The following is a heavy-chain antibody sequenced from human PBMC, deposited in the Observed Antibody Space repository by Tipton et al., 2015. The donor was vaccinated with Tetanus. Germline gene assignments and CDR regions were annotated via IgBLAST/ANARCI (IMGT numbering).Heavy chain of an antibody. D-gene: IGHD2-2*01. Sequence: SLRLSCAGSGFTFSGFYMSWIRQAPGRGLEWVAYTSGSGNTILYSDSVKGRFIVSRDNADNSVYLQMNHLRDDDTAMYFCARGAIQPLDYWGQGTLVTVSS. V-gene: IGHV3-11*01. CDR2: TSGSGNTI. J-gene: IGHJ4*02. CDR3: ARGAIQPLDY. CDR1: GFTFSGFY.